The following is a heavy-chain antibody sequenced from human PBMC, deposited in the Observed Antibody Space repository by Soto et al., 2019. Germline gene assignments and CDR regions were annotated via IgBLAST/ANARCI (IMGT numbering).Heavy chain of an antibody. V-gene: IGHV1-18*01. Sequence: GASVKVSCKASGYTFTTVGISWVRQAPGQGLEWMGWISTSNGDTKYAREVQGRVTMSTDTTTSTAYMELSSLESDDTAVYYCAREYCVTTSCYGVDYWGQGILVTVSS. CDR1: GYTFTTVG. CDR3: AREYCVTTSCYGVDY. D-gene: IGHD2-2*01. CDR2: ISTSNGDT. J-gene: IGHJ4*02.